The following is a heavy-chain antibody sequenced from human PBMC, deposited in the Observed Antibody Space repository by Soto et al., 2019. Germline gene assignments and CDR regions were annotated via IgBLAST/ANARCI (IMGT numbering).Heavy chain of an antibody. Sequence: ASVKVSCKASGYTFTSYGISWVRQAPGQGLEWMGWISAYNGNTNYAQKLQGRVTMTTDTSTSTAYMELRSLRSDDTAVYYCARVYSSGFRWILFQFFDYWGQGTLVTVSS. CDR1: GYTFTSYG. V-gene: IGHV1-18*01. CDR2: ISAYNGNT. CDR3: ARVYSSGFRWILFQFFDY. J-gene: IGHJ4*02. D-gene: IGHD6-19*01.